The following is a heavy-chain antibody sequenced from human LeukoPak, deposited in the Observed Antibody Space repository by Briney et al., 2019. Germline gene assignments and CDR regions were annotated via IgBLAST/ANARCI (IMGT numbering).Heavy chain of an antibody. CDR3: ARDHDFWGSDY. CDR1: GYSFTGYN. J-gene: IGHJ4*02. Sequence: GASVKVSCKASGYSFTGYNIHWVRQAPGQGLEWMGWINPNSGGTNSAQKFQGRVTMTRDTSISTAYMELSRLRSDDTAVYYCARDHDFWGSDYWGQGTLVTVSS. D-gene: IGHD3-3*01. V-gene: IGHV1-2*02. CDR2: INPNSGGT.